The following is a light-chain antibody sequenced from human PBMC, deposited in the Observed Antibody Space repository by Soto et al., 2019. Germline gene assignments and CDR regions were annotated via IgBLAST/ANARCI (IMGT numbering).Light chain of an antibody. V-gene: IGKV3-11*01. CDR1: QSVSSY. J-gene: IGKJ2*01. CDR2: DAS. CDR3: QQRSSWPRT. Sequence: EIVLTQSPATLSLSPGERASLSCRASQSVSSYLGWYQQKPGQAPRLLIYDASNRATGIPARFSGSGSGTDFTLTISSLEPEDFAVYYCQQRSSWPRTFGQGTKLEI.